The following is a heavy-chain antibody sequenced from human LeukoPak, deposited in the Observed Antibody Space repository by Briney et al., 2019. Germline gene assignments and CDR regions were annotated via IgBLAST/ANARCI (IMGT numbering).Heavy chain of an antibody. J-gene: IGHJ4*02. CDR2: IIPIFGTA. D-gene: IGHD3-22*01. V-gene: IGHV1-69*05. CDR1: GGTFSSYA. Sequence: SVKVSCKASGGTFSSYAISWVRQAPGQGLKWMGRIIPIFGTANYAQKFQGRVTITTDESTSTAYMELSSLRSEDTAVYYCASHYYDSSGYPYWGQGTLVTVSS. CDR3: ASHYYDSSGYPY.